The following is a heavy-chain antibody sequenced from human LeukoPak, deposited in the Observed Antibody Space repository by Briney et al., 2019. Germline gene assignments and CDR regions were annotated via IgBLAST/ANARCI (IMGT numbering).Heavy chain of an antibody. V-gene: IGHV3-74*01. CDR2: IKRDGSSP. J-gene: IGHJ4*02. D-gene: IGHD1-14*01. CDR3: AALDNGRDY. CDR1: GFTFSSYW. Sequence: GGSLRLSCAASGFTFSSYWMHWIRHAPGKGLVWVSRIKRDGSSPAYADSVKGRFTISRDNAKNTLYLQMNSLRAEDTAVYYCAALDNGRDYWAKGTLVTVSS.